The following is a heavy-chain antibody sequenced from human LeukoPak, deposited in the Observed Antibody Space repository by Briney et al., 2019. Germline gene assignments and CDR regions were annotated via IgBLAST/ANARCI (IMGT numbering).Heavy chain of an antibody. D-gene: IGHD2-2*01. CDR3: ARHSSSTSCYFLP. V-gene: IGHV4-39*01. CDR1: GGSISSSNYY. J-gene: IGHJ5*02. Sequence: SETLSLTCTVSGGSISSSNYYWGWVRQPPGRGLEWIGGIYYSGSTYYNPSLKSRVTISVDTSKNQFSLKLSSVTAADTAVYYCARHSSSTSCYFLPWGQGTLVTVSS. CDR2: IYYSGST.